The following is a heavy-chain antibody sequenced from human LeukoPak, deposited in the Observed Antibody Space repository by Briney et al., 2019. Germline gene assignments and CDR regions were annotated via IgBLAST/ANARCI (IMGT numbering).Heavy chain of an antibody. CDR2: INPNSGGT. Sequence: ASVKVSCKASGYTFTGYYMHWVRQAPGQGLEWMGWINPNSGGTNYAQKIQGRVTMTRDTSIIVYMDLSRLRSDDTAVYYCARGAHYHDSSDGYDYWGQGHLATVSS. V-gene: IGHV1-2*02. J-gene: IGHJ4*02. CDR1: GYTFTGYY. CDR3: ARGAHYHDSSDGYDY. D-gene: IGHD3-22*01.